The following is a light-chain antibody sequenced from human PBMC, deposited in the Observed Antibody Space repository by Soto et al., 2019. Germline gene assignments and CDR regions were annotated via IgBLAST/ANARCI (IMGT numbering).Light chain of an antibody. CDR3: QQLQTYPIT. CDR2: AAS. CDR1: QGINSN. Sequence: DIQLTQSPSFLSASVGDRVTITCRASQGINSNLAWYQQRPGKAPKLLIYAASTLQSGVPSSFSGSGSGTEFTLTISSLQPEDFATYYCQQLQTYPITFGQGTRLEI. J-gene: IGKJ5*01. V-gene: IGKV1-9*01.